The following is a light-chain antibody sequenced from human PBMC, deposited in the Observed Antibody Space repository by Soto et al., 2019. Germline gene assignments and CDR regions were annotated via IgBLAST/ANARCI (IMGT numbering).Light chain of an antibody. CDR2: GAS. CDR3: QHGT. V-gene: IGKV3-20*01. CDR1: QSVSSSY. J-gene: IGKJ1*01. Sequence: EIVLTQSPGTLSLSPGERATLSCRASQSVSSSYLAWYQQKPGQAPRLLIYGASSRATGIPDRFSGSGSGIDFTLTISRLEPEDFAVYYCQHGTFGQGTKVDIK.